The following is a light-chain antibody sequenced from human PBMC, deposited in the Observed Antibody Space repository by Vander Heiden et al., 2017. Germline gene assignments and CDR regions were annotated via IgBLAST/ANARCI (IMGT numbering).Light chain of an antibody. CDR1: QSISSW. V-gene: IGKV1-5*01. Sequence: DIQMTQSPSTLSASVGDRVTITCRASQSISSWLAWYQQKPGKAPKLLIYDASSLESGVPSRFSGRGSGTEFTLTISSLQPDDFATYYCQQYNSYSGFTFGPGTKVDIK. CDR2: DAS. CDR3: QQYNSYSGFT. J-gene: IGKJ3*01.